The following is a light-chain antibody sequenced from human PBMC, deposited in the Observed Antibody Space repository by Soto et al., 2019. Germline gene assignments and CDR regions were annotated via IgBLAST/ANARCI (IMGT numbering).Light chain of an antibody. Sequence: QSVLTQSPSASASLEASVKLTCTLSSGHSSYAIAWHQKQPGKGPRYLMDLNNDGSHTKGDGIPDRVSGSSSGADRYLIISRLQSEDEADYYCQTWGTGFQFFGGGTKLTVL. CDR1: SGHSSYA. CDR2: LNNDGSH. J-gene: IGLJ2*01. V-gene: IGLV4-69*01. CDR3: QTWGTGFQF.